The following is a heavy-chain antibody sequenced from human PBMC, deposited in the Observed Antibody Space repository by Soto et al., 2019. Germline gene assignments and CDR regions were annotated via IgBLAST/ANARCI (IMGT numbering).Heavy chain of an antibody. CDR2: ISYDGSNK. CDR3: AKEGAAYYDFWSGQTAYFQH. CDR1: GFTFSSYG. J-gene: IGHJ1*01. V-gene: IGHV3-30*18. Sequence: PGGSLRLSCAASGFTFSSYGMHWVRQAPGKGLEWVAVISYDGSNKYYADSVKGRFTISRDNSKNTLYLQMNSLRAEDTAVYYCAKEGAAYYDFWSGQTAYFQHWGQGTLVTVSS. D-gene: IGHD3-3*01.